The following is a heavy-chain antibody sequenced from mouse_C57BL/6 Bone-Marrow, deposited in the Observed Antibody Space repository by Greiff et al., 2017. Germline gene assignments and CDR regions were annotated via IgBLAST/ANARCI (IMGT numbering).Heavy chain of an antibody. D-gene: IGHD1-1*01. CDR2: ISSGGSYT. Sequence: EVKVVESGGDLVKPGGSLKLSCAASGFTFSSYGMSWVRQTPDKRLEWVATISSGGSYTYYPDSVKGRFTISRDNAKNTQYLQMSSLKSEDTAMYYCANYYGSSHWYFDVWGTGTTVTVSS. CDR1: GFTFSSYG. V-gene: IGHV5-6*01. J-gene: IGHJ1*03. CDR3: ANYYGSSHWYFDV.